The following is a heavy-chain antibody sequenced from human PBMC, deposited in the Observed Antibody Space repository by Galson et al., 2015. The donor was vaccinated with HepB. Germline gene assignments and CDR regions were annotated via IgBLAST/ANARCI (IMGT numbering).Heavy chain of an antibody. CDR2: ISGNGDST. CDR3: AKGYGLFDS. J-gene: IGHJ5*01. CDR1: GFAFDSHA. Sequence: SLRLSCAASGFAFDSHAMSWVRQAPGRGLEWISGISGNGDSTFYADSVKGRFTVSRDNCNNMLYLQMDSLRAEDAGLYLCAKGYGLFDSWAQGILVTVSS. D-gene: IGHD5-18*01. V-gene: IGHV3-23*01.